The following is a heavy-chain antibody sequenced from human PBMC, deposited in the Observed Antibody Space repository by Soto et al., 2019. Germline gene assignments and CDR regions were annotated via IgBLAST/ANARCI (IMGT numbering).Heavy chain of an antibody. D-gene: IGHD3-3*01. CDR1: GYAFTSYY. Sequence: ASVKVSCKASGYAFTSYYMHWVRQAPGQGLEWMGIINPSGGSTSYAQKFQGRVTMTRDTSTSTVYMELSSLRSEDTAVYYCARGPSYDFWSGYFDYWGQGTLVTVSS. J-gene: IGHJ4*02. CDR3: ARGPSYDFWSGYFDY. CDR2: INPSGGST. V-gene: IGHV1-46*01.